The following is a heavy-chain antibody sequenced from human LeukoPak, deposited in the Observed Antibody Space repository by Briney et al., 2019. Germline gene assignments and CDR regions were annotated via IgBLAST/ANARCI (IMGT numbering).Heavy chain of an antibody. V-gene: IGHV3-21*01. CDR1: GFTFSSYA. D-gene: IGHD6-19*01. CDR3: ASEYSSGWYVLDY. Sequence: GGSLRLSCAASGFTFSSYAMSWVRQAPGKGLEWVSSISSSSSYIYYADSVKGRFTISRDNAKNSLYLQMNSLRAEDTAVYYCASEYSSGWYVLDYWGQGTLVTVSS. CDR2: ISSSSSYI. J-gene: IGHJ4*02.